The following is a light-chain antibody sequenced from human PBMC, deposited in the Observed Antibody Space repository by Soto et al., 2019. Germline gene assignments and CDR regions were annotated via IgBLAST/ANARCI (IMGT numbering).Light chain of an antibody. Sequence: EIVMTQSPATLSVSPGERASLSCRASQSVSTDLAWYQQKPGQTPRLLIYDASTRATGIPARFSGRGSGTEFTLTISSLQSEDFAVYYCQQYNNWPPWTLGQGTKVDI. CDR3: QQYNNWPPWT. V-gene: IGKV3-15*01. J-gene: IGKJ1*01. CDR2: DAS. CDR1: QSVSTD.